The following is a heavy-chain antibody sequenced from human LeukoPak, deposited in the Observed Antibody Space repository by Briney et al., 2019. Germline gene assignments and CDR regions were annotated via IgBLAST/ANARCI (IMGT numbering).Heavy chain of an antibody. J-gene: IGHJ4*02. V-gene: IGHV3-33*08. D-gene: IGHD1-26*01. Sequence: LPGGSLRLSCAASGFTFSSYGMHWVRQAPGKGLEWVAVIWYDGSSKYYADSVKGRFTISRDNSKNTLYLQMNSLRAEDTAVYYCARASVDGIVGAPMIDYWGQGTLVTVSS. CDR3: ARASVDGIVGAPMIDY. CDR1: GFTFSSYG. CDR2: IWYDGSSK.